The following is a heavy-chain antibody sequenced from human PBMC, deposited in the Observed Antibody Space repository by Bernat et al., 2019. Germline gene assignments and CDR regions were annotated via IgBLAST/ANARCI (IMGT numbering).Heavy chain of an antibody. V-gene: IGHV1-69*02. D-gene: IGHD6-13*01. CDR1: GGTFSSYT. J-gene: IGHJ5*02. Sequence: QVQLVQSGAEVKKPGSSVKVSCKASGGTFSSYTISWVRQAPGQGLEWMGRIIPILGIANYAQKFQGRVTITADKSTSTAYMELSSLRSEDTAVYYCATRGYSRDWFDPWGQGTLVTVSS. CDR2: IIPILGIA. CDR3: ATRGYSRDWFDP.